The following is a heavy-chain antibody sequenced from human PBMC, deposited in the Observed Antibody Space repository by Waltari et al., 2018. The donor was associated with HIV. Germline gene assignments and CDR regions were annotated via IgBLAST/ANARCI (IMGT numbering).Heavy chain of an antibody. J-gene: IGHJ5*02. D-gene: IGHD2-2*01. V-gene: IGHV4-61*02. CDR2: IYTSGST. Sequence: QVQLQESCPGLVKPSQTLSLTCTVSGGSISSGSYYWSWIRRPAGKGLEWIGRIYTSGSTNYNPSLKSRVTISVDTSKNQFSLKLSSVTAADTAVYYCARTYCSSTSCYGGANWFDPWGQGTLVTVSS. CDR3: ARTYCSSTSCYGGANWFDP. CDR1: GGSISSGSYY.